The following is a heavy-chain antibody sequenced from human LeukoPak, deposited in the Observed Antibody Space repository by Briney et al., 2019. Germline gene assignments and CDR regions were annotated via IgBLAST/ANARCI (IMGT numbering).Heavy chain of an antibody. Sequence: AAVKVSCKASGYTFTSYAMHWVRQAPGQRLEWMGWINAGNGNTKYSQKFQGRVTITRDTSASTAYMELSSLRSEDTAVYYRARVQQWLPNDAFDIWGQGTMVTVSS. D-gene: IGHD6-19*01. CDR3: ARVQQWLPNDAFDI. CDR1: GYTFTSYA. CDR2: INAGNGNT. J-gene: IGHJ3*02. V-gene: IGHV1-3*01.